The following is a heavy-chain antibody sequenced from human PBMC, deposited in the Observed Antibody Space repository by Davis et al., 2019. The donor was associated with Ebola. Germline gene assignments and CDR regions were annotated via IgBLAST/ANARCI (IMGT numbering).Heavy chain of an antibody. CDR2: IYHSRSN. D-gene: IGHD3-22*01. J-gene: IGHJ4*02. CDR1: GGSFSSSSYY. Sequence: MPSETLSLTCTVSGGSFSSSSYYWGWLRQPPGKGLEWVGGIYHSRSNNFNPSLKSRVTISLDQSKNQFSLKLTSVTAADTAVYYCARDYYDSNGYLYYFDHWGQGTLVTVSS. V-gene: IGHV4-39*07. CDR3: ARDYYDSNGYLYYFDH.